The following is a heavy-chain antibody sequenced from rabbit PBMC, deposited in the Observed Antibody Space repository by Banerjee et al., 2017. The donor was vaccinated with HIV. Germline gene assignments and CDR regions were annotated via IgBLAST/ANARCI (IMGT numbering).Heavy chain of an antibody. CDR2: IYTSSGST. CDR1: GFDLSSYYY. V-gene: IGHV1S40*01. CDR3: ARDQGYGNSGCYL. D-gene: IGHD1-1*01. J-gene: IGHJ6*01. Sequence: QSLEESGGDLVKPGASLTLTCKASGFDLSSYYYMCWVRQAPGKGLEWIACIYTSSGSTYYASWAKGRFTITKPSSTTVTLQMTSLTAADTATYFCARDQGYGNSGCYLWGPGTLVTVS.